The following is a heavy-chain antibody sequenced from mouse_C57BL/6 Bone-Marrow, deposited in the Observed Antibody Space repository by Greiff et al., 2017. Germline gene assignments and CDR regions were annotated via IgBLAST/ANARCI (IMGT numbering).Heavy chain of an antibody. Sequence: VQLQQSGPELVKLGASVKMSCKASGYTFTDYNMHWVKQSHGKSLEWIGYINPNNGGTSYNQKFKGKATLTVNKSSSTAYMELRSLTSEDSAVYYCARGGKTGTRFAYWGQGTLVTVSA. V-gene: IGHV1-22*01. CDR3: ARGGKTGTRFAY. CDR1: GYTFTDYN. D-gene: IGHD4-1*01. CDR2: INPNNGGT. J-gene: IGHJ3*01.